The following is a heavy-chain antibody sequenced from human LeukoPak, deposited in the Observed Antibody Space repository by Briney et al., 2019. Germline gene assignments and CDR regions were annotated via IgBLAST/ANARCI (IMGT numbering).Heavy chain of an antibody. CDR3: ATSRLGSSGWYDPGYYFDY. Sequence: ASVKVSCKVSGYTLTELSMHWVRQAPGKGLEWMGGFDLEDGETIYAQKFQGRVTMTEDTSTDTAYMELSSLRSEDTAVYYCATSRLGSSGWYDPGYYFDYWGQGTLVTVSS. D-gene: IGHD6-19*01. CDR2: FDLEDGET. CDR1: GYTLTELS. V-gene: IGHV1-24*01. J-gene: IGHJ4*02.